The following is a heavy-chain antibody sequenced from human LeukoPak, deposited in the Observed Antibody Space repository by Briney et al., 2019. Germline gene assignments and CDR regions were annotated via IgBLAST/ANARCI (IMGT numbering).Heavy chain of an antibody. CDR1: GGSISSGSYY. CDR2: IYTSGST. D-gene: IGHD2-2*01. V-gene: IGHV4-61*02. Sequence: SETLSLTCTVSGGSISSGSYYWRWIRQPAGKGLEWIGRIYTSGSTNYNPSLKSRVTISVDTSKNQFSLKLSSVTAADTAVYYCARTTYCSSTSCPLMDVWGKGTTVTVSS. J-gene: IGHJ6*03. CDR3: ARTTYCSSTSCPLMDV.